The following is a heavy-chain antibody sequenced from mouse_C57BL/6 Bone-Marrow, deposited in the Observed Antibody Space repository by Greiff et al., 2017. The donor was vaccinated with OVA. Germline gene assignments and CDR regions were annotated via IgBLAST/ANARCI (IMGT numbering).Heavy chain of an antibody. CDR2: ISDGGSYT. Sequence: EVQGVESGGGLVKPGGSLKLSCAASGFTFSSYAMSWVRQTPEQSLEWVATISDGGSYTYYPDNVTGRFTISRDNAKNNLYLQMSHLKSEDTAVYYCARDPSTVWAMDYWGQGTSVTVSS. J-gene: IGHJ4*01. V-gene: IGHV5-4*01. D-gene: IGHD1-1*01. CDR1: GFTFSSYA. CDR3: ARDPSTVWAMDY.